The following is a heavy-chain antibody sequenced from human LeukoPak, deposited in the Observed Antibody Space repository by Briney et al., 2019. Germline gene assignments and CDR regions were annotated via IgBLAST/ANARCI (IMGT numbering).Heavy chain of an antibody. CDR1: ADSISSRY. Sequence: PSETLSLTCTVSADSISSRYCSWIRQPPGKGLEWIGYIHYSGTTNYNPSLKSRVTISVDTSKKQFSLKLKSVTAAHTAVYYCANLHYVSSGSNFDYWGQGTLVTVSS. CDR3: ANLHYVSSGSNFDY. D-gene: IGHD3-22*01. CDR2: IHYSGTT. V-gene: IGHV4-59*11. J-gene: IGHJ4*02.